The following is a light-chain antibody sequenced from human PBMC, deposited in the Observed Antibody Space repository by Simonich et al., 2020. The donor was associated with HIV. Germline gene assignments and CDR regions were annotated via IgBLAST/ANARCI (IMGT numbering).Light chain of an antibody. J-gene: IGKJ4*01. Sequence: DIVMTQSPDSLAVSLGEWATINCSSSQSVLYSSNHKNYLTCYQQKPGQPPKLLMYWAATREAGVPDRYSGSGSGTDFTLTISSLQAEDVAVYYGQQYHSIPPTFGGGTKVEIK. CDR3: QQYHSIPPT. CDR1: QSVLYSSNHKNY. CDR2: WAA. V-gene: IGKV4-1*01.